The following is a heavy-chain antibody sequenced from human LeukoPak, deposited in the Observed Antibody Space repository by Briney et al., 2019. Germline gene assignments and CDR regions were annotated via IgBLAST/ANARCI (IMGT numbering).Heavy chain of an antibody. D-gene: IGHD3-10*01. J-gene: IGHJ4*02. V-gene: IGHV1-18*01. CDR3: ARVSYYYGSGSQDY. Sequence: ASVKVSCKASGYTFTNYGISWVRQAPGQGLEWMGWISAYDGNTNYAQKLQGRVTMTTDTSTSTAYMELRSLRSDDTAVYYCARVSYYYGSGSQDYWGQGTLVTVSS. CDR2: ISAYDGNT. CDR1: GYTFTNYG.